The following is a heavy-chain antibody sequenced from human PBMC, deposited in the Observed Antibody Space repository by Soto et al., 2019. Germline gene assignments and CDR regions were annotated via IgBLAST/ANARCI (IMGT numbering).Heavy chain of an antibody. CDR3: TTDPAAADFYYGMDV. Sequence: EVQLVESGGGLVKPGGSLRLSCAASGFTFSNAWMNWVRQAPGKGLEWVGRIKSKTDGGTTDYAAPVKGRFTISRDDSKNTLYLQMNSLKTEDTAVYYCTTDPAAADFYYGMDVWGQGTTVTVSS. V-gene: IGHV3-15*07. J-gene: IGHJ6*02. CDR1: GFTFSNAW. CDR2: IKSKTDGGTT. D-gene: IGHD6-13*01.